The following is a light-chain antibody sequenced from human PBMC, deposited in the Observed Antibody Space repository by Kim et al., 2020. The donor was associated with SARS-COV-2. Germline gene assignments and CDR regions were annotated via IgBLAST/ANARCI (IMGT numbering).Light chain of an antibody. CDR3: QQYNSFPYS. CDR1: QSVLYSSNNKNY. V-gene: IGKV4-1*01. Sequence: RATINCKSSQSVLYSSNNKNYLAWYQQKPGQPPKLLIYWASTREFGVPDRFSGSGSGTDFTLTISSLQAEDVAVYYCQQYNSFPYSFGQGTKLEI. J-gene: IGKJ2*03. CDR2: WAS.